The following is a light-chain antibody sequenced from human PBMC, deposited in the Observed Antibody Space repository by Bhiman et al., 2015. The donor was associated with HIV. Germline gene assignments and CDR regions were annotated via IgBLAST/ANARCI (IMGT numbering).Light chain of an antibody. Sequence: QSALTQPPSASGSPGQSVTISCTGTSSDVGGYNYVSWYQQHPGKAPKLMIYEVSKRPSGVPDRFSGSKSGNTASLTVSGLQAEDEADYYCSSYAGSNNLHSFGGGTKLTVL. CDR1: SSDVGGYNY. CDR3: SSYAGSNNLHS. V-gene: IGLV2-8*01. CDR2: EVS. J-gene: IGLJ3*02.